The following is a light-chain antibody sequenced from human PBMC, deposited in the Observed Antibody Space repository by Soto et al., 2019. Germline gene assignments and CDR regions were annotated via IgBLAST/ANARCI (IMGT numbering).Light chain of an antibody. V-gene: IGKV1-6*01. CDR1: QGIRND. J-gene: IGKJ1*01. Sequence: AIQMTQSPSSLSASVGDRVTISCRASQGIRNDLAWYQQKPGRAPKLLIFAASNLQSGVPSRFSGSGSGTDFTLTISRLQPEDFATYYCLQRYNFSWTFGQGTKVDIK. CDR2: AAS. CDR3: LQRYNFSWT.